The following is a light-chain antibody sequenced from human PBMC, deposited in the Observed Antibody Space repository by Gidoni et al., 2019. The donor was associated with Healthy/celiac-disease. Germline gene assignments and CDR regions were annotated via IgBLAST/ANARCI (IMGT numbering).Light chain of an antibody. Sequence: EVVLTHSPATLSLSPGKGATRSCRASQSVSSYLAWYQQKPSQPPRLLIYDASNRATGIPARFSGSGSGTDFTLTISSLEPEDFAVYYCQQRSNWPHTFGQGNKLEIK. J-gene: IGKJ2*01. V-gene: IGKV3-11*01. CDR1: QSVSSY. CDR3: QQRSNWPHT. CDR2: DAS.